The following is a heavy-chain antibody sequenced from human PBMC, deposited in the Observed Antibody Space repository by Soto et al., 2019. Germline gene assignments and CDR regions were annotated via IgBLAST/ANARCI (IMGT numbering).Heavy chain of an antibody. Sequence: SETLSLTYTVSGGSVNIKNFFWGWVRQSPGKELEWIGSIYYTGTTYYNPSLKTRVTMFIDTSKNHFSLNLTSAAAADTAVYYCAKLTQNIEHSYLAPYDLWGLGTLVTVSS. J-gene: IGHJ5*02. V-gene: IGHV4-39*01. CDR1: GGSVNIKNFF. CDR3: AKLTQNIEHSYLAPYDL. D-gene: IGHD2-15*01. CDR2: IYYTGTT.